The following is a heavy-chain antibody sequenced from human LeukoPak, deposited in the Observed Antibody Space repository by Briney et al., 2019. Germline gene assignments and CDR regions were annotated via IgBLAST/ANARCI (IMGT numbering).Heavy chain of an antibody. D-gene: IGHD3-10*02. V-gene: IGHV3-48*04. Sequence: GGSLRLSCAASGFTLSSYSMNWVRQAPGKGLEWVSYISSSSSTIYYADSVKGRFTISRDNAKNSLYLQMNSLRAEDTAVYYCARDQTMIGAFDIWGQGTMVTVSS. J-gene: IGHJ3*02. CDR2: ISSSSSTI. CDR1: GFTLSSYS. CDR3: ARDQTMIGAFDI.